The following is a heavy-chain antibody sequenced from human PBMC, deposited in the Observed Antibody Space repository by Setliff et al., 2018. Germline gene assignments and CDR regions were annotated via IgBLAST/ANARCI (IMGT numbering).Heavy chain of an antibody. CDR3: ARSYYNFWSGYYRVNWFDP. V-gene: IGHV4-4*07. Sequence: SETLSLTCTVSGGSISSYYWSWIRQPAGKGLEWIGRIYTSGSTNYNPSLKSRATMSVDTSKNQFSLKLSSVTAADTAVYYCARSYYNFWSGYYRVNWFDPWGQGTLVTVSS. J-gene: IGHJ5*02. CDR1: GGSISSYY. CDR2: IYTSGST. D-gene: IGHD3-3*01.